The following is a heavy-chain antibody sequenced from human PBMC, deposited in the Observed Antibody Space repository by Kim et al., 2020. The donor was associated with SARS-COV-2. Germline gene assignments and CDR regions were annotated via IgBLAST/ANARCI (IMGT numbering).Heavy chain of an antibody. J-gene: IGHJ3*02. D-gene: IGHD6-19*01. CDR3: AKSPSHSLTRIAVAHDAFDI. CDR2: ISWNSGSI. Sequence: GGSLRLSCAASGFTFDDYAMHWVRQAPGKGLEWVSGISWNSGSIGYADSVKGRFTISRDNAKNSLYLQMNSLRAEDTALYYCAKSPSHSLTRIAVAHDAFDIWGQGTMVTVSS. V-gene: IGHV3-9*01. CDR1: GFTFDDYA.